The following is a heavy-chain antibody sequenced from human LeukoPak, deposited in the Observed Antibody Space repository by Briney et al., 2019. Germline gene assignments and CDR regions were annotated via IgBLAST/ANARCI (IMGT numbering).Heavy chain of an antibody. D-gene: IGHD3-22*01. J-gene: IGHJ4*02. CDR2: IWYDGSNK. Sequence: GGSLRLSCAASGFTFSSYGMHWVRQAPGKGLEWVAVIWYDGSNKYYADSVKGRFTISRDNSKNTLYLQMNSLRAEDTAVYYCAREAYDSSGYYFDYWGQGTLVTVSS. V-gene: IGHV3-33*01. CDR1: GFTFSSYG. CDR3: AREAYDSSGYYFDY.